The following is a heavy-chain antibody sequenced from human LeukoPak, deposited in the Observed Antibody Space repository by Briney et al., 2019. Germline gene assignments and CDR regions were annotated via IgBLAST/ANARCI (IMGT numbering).Heavy chain of an antibody. D-gene: IGHD1-26*01. Sequence: PSETLSLTCTVSGGSISSYFWSWSGQPPGKGLEGIGYIYYSGSVTYNPSLKSRVTISVDTSKNQFSLNLSSVTAADTAVYYCARVGDSGTYYAFDYWGQGTLVTVPS. CDR2: IYYSGSV. J-gene: IGHJ4*01. CDR1: GGSISSYF. CDR3: ARVGDSGTYYAFDY. V-gene: IGHV4-59*01.